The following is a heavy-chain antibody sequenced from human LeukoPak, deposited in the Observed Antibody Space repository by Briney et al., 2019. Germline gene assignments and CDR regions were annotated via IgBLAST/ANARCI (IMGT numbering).Heavy chain of an antibody. D-gene: IGHD6-13*01. V-gene: IGHV3-15*01. CDR3: ARDRDSSSWTEWLGY. CDR2: IKSKTDGGTT. Sequence: GGSLRLSCAASGFTFSNAWMSWVRQAPGKGLEWVGRIKSKTDGGTTDYAAPVKGRFTISRDDSKNTLYLQMNSLRAEDTAVYYCARDRDSSSWTEWLGYWGQGTLVTVSS. J-gene: IGHJ4*02. CDR1: GFTFSNAW.